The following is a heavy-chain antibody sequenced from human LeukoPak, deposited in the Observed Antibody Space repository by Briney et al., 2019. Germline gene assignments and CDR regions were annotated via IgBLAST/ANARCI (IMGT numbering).Heavy chain of an antibody. D-gene: IGHD6-19*01. V-gene: IGHV1-58*01. J-gene: IGHJ4*02. Sequence: ASVKVSCKASGFTFTSSAVQWVRQARGQRLEWIGWIVVGSGNTNYAQKFQERVTITRDMSTSTVYMELSSLRSEDTAVYYCARDHLPGIAVAGDYWGQGTLVTVSS. CDR3: ARDHLPGIAVAGDY. CDR1: GFTFTSSA. CDR2: IVVGSGNT.